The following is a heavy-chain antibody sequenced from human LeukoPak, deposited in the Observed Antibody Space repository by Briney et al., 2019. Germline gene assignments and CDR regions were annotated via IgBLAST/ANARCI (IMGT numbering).Heavy chain of an antibody. Sequence: PSETLSLTCAVYGGSFSGFYWSWIRQPPGKGLEWIGEINHSGSTNYNPSLKGRVTISVDTSKNQFSLKLSFVTAADTAVYYCARTDRVAAAGILDYWGQGTLVTVSS. CDR2: INHSGST. J-gene: IGHJ4*02. CDR3: ARTDRVAAAGILDY. V-gene: IGHV4-34*01. CDR1: GGSFSGFY. D-gene: IGHD6-13*01.